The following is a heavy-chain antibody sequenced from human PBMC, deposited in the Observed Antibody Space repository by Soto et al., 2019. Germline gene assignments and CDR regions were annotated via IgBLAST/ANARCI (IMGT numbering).Heavy chain of an antibody. D-gene: IGHD2-8*01. J-gene: IGHJ4*02. Sequence: SDTLSLTCTVSGGSVSSGGYYWSWIRQHPGTGLEWIGYIYYSGTTYFNPSLKSRASISLDTSKNEFSLKLTSVTAADTAVYYCARRALPQCINGVCYKDGFWDYWGQGALVTVSS. V-gene: IGHV4-31*03. CDR1: GGSVSSGGYY. CDR3: ARRALPQCINGVCYKDGFWDY. CDR2: IYYSGTT.